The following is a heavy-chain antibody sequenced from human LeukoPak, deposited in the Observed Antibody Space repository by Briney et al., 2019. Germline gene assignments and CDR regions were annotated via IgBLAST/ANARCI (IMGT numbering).Heavy chain of an antibody. D-gene: IGHD3-22*01. V-gene: IGHV4-30-2*01. Sequence: YIYHSGSTYYNPSLKSRVTISVDRSKNQFSLKLSSVTAADTAVYYCARTDYYDSSGYAFDIWGQGTMVTVSS. CDR2: IYHSGST. J-gene: IGHJ3*02. CDR3: ARTDYYDSSGYAFDI.